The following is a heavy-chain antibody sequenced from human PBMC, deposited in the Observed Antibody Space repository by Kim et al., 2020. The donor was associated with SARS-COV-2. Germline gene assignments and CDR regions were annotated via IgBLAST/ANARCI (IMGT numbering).Heavy chain of an antibody. Sequence: SETLSLTCAVYGGSFSGYYWSWIRQPPGKGLEWIGEINHSGSTNYNPSLKSRVTISVDTSKNQFSLKLSSVTAADTAVYYCARGPYRAFLLGYNWFDPWGQGTLVTVSS. CDR3: ARGPYRAFLLGYNWFDP. CDR1: GGSFSGYY. J-gene: IGHJ5*02. D-gene: IGHD3-3*02. V-gene: IGHV4-34*01. CDR2: INHSGST.